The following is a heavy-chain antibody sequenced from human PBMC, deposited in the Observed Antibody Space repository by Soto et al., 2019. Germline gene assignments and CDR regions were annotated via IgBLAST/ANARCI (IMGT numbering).Heavy chain of an antibody. CDR3: ARVGSRDSSGPLSH. CDR1: GGTFSSYA. D-gene: IGHD3-22*01. V-gene: IGHV1-69*13. CDR2: IIPIFGTA. Sequence: SVELSCKASGGTFSSYAISWVRQAHGQGLEWMGGIIPIFGTANYAQKFQGRVTITADESTSTAYMELSSLRSEDTAVYYCARVGSRDSSGPLSHWGQGTLVTVSS. J-gene: IGHJ4*02.